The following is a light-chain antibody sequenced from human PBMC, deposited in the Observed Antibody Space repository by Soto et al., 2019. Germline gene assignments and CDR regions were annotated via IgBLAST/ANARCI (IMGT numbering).Light chain of an antibody. J-gene: IGKJ5*01. CDR2: GAS. Sequence: EVVMTQSPATLSVSPGERATLSCRASQSVSSDLAWYHQKPGQVPRLLIYGASTRATGIPGRFSGSGSGTEFTLTISSLQSEDFAVYFCQQYNNWPITFGQGTRLEIK. CDR3: QQYNNWPIT. V-gene: IGKV3-15*01. CDR1: QSVSSD.